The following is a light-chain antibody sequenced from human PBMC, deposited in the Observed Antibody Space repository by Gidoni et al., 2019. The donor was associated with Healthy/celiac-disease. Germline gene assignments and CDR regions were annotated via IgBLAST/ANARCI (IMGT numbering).Light chain of an antibody. CDR3: QQYYSTPFT. V-gene: IGKV4-1*01. J-gene: IGKJ3*01. Sequence: DIVMTQSPDSLAVSLGERATINCKSSQIVIYSSNNKNYLAWYQQKPGQPPKLLIYWASTRESGVPDRFSGSGSGTDFTLTISSLQAEDVAVYYCQQYYSTPFTFGPGTKVDIK. CDR1: QIVIYSSNNKNY. CDR2: WAS.